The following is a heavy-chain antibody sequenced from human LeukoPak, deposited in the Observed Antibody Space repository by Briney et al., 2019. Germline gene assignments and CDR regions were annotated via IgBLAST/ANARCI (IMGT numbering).Heavy chain of an antibody. Sequence: GGSLRLSCAASGFTFSDSWMYWVRQAPGKGLLWIANINTYGTATYADSVKDRFTISRDNAKNSLYLQMNSLRAEDTALYYCAKDMVPIAVAGSYFDYWGQGTLVTVSS. V-gene: IGHV3-74*03. CDR1: GFTFSDSW. D-gene: IGHD6-19*01. J-gene: IGHJ4*02. CDR2: INTYGTA. CDR3: AKDMVPIAVAGSYFDY.